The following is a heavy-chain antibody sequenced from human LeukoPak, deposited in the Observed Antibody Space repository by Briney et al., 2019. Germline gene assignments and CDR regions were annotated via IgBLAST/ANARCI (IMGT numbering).Heavy chain of an antibody. Sequence: PGGSLRLSCAASGFTFSSYGMHWVRQAPGKGLEWVAFIRYDGSNKYYADSVKGRFTISRDNYLQMNSLRAEDTAVYYCARLVRGVIFHWGQGTLVTVSS. D-gene: IGHD3-10*01. CDR3: ARLVRGVIFH. CDR2: IRYDGSNK. J-gene: IGHJ4*02. CDR1: GFTFSSYG. V-gene: IGHV3-30*02.